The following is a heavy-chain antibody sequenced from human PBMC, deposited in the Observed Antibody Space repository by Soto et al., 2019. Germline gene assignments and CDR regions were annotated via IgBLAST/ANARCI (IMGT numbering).Heavy chain of an antibody. CDR1: GFTFSSYA. Sequence: PGGSLRLSCAASGFTFSSYAMSWARQAPGEGLEWVSTFDGTGHGAYYADSVKGRFTISRDNSKNTLYLQMNSLRAEDTAVYYCAKSPGGWSAYYFDYWGPGTLVTVSS. CDR3: AKSPGGWSAYYFDY. V-gene: IGHV3-23*01. J-gene: IGHJ4*02. D-gene: IGHD6-19*01. CDR2: FDGTGHGA.